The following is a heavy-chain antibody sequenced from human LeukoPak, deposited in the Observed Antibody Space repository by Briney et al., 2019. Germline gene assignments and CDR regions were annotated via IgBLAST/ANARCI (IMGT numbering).Heavy chain of an antibody. CDR1: GYSFTNYW. J-gene: IGHJ5*02. Sequence: GESLRISCKGSGYSFTNYWIAWVRHMPGKGLEWMEIIYPGDSDTRYNPSFQGQVTISADKSISTAYMQWSSLKASDTAMYYCARRTDSGWKWFDPWGQGTLVTVSS. CDR3: ARRTDSGWKWFDP. CDR2: IYPGDSDT. V-gene: IGHV5-51*01. D-gene: IGHD6-25*01.